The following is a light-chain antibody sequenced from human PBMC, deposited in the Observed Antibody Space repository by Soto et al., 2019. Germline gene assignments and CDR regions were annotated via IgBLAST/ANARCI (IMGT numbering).Light chain of an antibody. CDR1: QSVSSSF. J-gene: IGKJ1*01. CDR2: GAS. Sequence: EIVLTQSPGTLSLSPGERATLSCRASQSVSSSFLAWYQQKPGQSPRLLIYGASSRATGIPDRFSGSGSGTDFTLTISRLEPEDFAVYYCQQYGCSPLTFGQGTKVEI. V-gene: IGKV3-20*01. CDR3: QQYGCSPLT.